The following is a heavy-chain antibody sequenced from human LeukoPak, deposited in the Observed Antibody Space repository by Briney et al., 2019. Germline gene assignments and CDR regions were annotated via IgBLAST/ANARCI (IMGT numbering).Heavy chain of an antibody. CDR1: GYTFTGYY. Sequence: GGSLRLSCAASGYTFTGYYMHWVRQAPGQGLEWMGWINPNSGGTNYAQKFQGRVTMTRDTSISTAYMELSRLRSDDTAVYYCARGVDFDYWGQGTLVTVSS. CDR2: INPNSGGT. CDR3: ARGVDFDY. J-gene: IGHJ4*02. V-gene: IGHV1-2*02.